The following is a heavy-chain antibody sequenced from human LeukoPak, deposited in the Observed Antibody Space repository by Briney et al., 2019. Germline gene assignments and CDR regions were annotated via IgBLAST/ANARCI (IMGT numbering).Heavy chain of an antibody. CDR1: GGSISSSSSY. CDR2: IYYSGSS. V-gene: IGHV4-39*07. J-gene: IGHJ4*02. Sequence: SSETLSLTCSVSGGSISSSSSYWGWIRQPPGKGLEWIGSIYYSGSSFDNPALKSRVTISVDTSKNQFSLKLSSVTAADTAVYYCARDSYYYDTRGYYQLDHWGQGTLVTVSS. CDR3: ARDSYYYDTRGYYQLDH. D-gene: IGHD3-22*01.